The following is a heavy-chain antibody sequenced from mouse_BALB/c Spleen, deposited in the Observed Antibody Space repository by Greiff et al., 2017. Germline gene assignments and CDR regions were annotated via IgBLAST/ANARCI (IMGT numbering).Heavy chain of an antibody. CDR2: ISSGGSYT. J-gene: IGHJ4*01. CDR1: GFTFSSYT. Sequence: DVKLVESGGGLVKPGGSLKLSCAASGFTFSSYTMSWVRQTPEKRLEWVVTISSGGSYTYYPDSVKGRFTISRDNAKNTLYLQMSSLKSEDTAMYYCTRERGGYAMDYWGQGTSVTVSS. CDR3: TRERGGYAMDY. V-gene: IGHV5-6-4*01.